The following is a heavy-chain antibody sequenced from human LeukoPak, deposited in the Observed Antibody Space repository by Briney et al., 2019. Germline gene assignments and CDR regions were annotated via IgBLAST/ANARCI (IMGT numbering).Heavy chain of an antibody. J-gene: IGHJ4*02. V-gene: IGHV3-53*01. D-gene: IGHD6-6*01. CDR2: TYSNGRT. Sequence: GGSLRLSCAASGFTFSSNYMSGVRQAPGKGLEWVSVTYSNGRTYYADSVKGRFTISRDNAKNSLYLQMNSLRAEDTAVYYCARDLEYSSSSTPDYWGQGTLVTVSS. CDR1: GFTFSSNY. CDR3: ARDLEYSSSSTPDY.